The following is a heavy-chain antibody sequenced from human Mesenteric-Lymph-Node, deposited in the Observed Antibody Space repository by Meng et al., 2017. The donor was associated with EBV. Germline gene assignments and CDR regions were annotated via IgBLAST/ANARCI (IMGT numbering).Heavy chain of an antibody. CDR1: GDSISSGGYY. D-gene: IGHD2-2*01. CDR3: ASRYCPTTSCRQD. Sequence: QVQLQESGPGLVKPSQTLSLTGAVSGDSISSGGYYWSWIRQPPGKGLEWIGEIYHSGSTNYNPSLTSRVTILLDKSKNQFYLELSSVTAVDTAVYYCASRYCPTTSCRQDWGQGSLVTVSS. J-gene: IGHJ4*02. V-gene: IGHV4-31*11. CDR2: IYHSGST.